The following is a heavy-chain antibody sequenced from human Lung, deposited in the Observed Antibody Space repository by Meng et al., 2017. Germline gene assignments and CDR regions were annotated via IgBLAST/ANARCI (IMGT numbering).Heavy chain of an antibody. CDR1: DYTFTGYG. CDR2: LGAHDGDR. Sequence: QVHPVQSGAEVKKPGASVKVSCKSSDYTFTGYGVSWVRQAPGQGLEGMAWLGAHDGDRSHAPRFQGRVTVTADRLTATSFMELRNLRYDDTAVYYCARGTPGRSYSDFWGQGTLVTVSS. J-gene: IGHJ4*02. CDR3: ARGTPGRSYSDF. D-gene: IGHD3-10*01. V-gene: IGHV1-18*04.